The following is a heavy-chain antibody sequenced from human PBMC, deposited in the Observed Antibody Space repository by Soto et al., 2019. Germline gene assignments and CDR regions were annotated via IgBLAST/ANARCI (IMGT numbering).Heavy chain of an antibody. Sequence: GGSLRLSCAASGFTFSTYAMSWVRQAPGKGLDWVSGISGSGGSTYYADSVKGRFTTSRDTSKNTLYLQMNSLRAEDTAVYYCAKGGWLEYWGQGTPVTVSS. CDR2: ISGSGGST. CDR3: AKGGWLEY. J-gene: IGHJ4*02. CDR1: GFTFSTYA. V-gene: IGHV3-23*01. D-gene: IGHD2-15*01.